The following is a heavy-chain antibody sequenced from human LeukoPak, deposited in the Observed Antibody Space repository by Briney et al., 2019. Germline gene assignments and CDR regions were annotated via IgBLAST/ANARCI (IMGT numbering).Heavy chain of an antibody. V-gene: IGHV4-4*07. CDR3: ARGLYDYYFDY. J-gene: IGHJ4*02. CDR2: IYTTGST. D-gene: IGHD3-3*01. CDR1: GGSISSYY. Sequence: PSETLSLTCTVSGGSISSYYWNWIRQPAGKGLEWIGRIYTTGSTNYNPSLKNRVTMSVDTSKTQFSLKLRSVTAADTAVYYCARGLYDYYFDYWGQGTLVTVSS.